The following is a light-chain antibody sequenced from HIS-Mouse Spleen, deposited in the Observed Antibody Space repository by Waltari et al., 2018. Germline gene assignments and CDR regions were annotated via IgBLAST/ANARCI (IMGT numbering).Light chain of an antibody. CDR2: TAS. CDR1: QSISSG. CDR3: QQYRT. J-gene: IGKJ1*01. V-gene: IGKV1-5*03. Sequence: DIQMTQSPSTLSASVGDRVTITCRASQSISSGLAWYQQKPWKAPKLLIYTASSLESGVPSRFSGSGSGTEFTLTISSLQPDDFATYYCQQYRTFGQGTKVEIK.